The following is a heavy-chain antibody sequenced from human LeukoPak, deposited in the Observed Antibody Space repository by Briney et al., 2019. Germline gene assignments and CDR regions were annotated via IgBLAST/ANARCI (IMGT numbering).Heavy chain of an antibody. CDR3: ARGPMGYCSSSSCHFDY. Sequence: PGGSLRLSCAASGFSFSAYAMYWVRQAPGKGPEWVANIKQDGSEKYYVDSVKGRFTISRDNAKDFLYLQMNSLRAEDTAVYYCARGPMGYCSSSSCHFDYWGQGTLVTVSS. D-gene: IGHD2-2*01. CDR2: IKQDGSEK. CDR1: GFSFSAYA. J-gene: IGHJ4*02. V-gene: IGHV3-7*01.